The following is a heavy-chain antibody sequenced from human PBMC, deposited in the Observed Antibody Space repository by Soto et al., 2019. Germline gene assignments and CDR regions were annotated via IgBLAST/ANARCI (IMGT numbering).Heavy chain of an antibody. D-gene: IGHD2-21*02. V-gene: IGHV1-69*13. CDR3: ARAYCGGDCYSYNWFDP. Sequence: ASVKVSCKASGGTFSSYAISWVRQAPGQGLEWMGGIIPIFGTANYAQKFQGRVTITADESTSTAYMELSSLRSEDTAVYYCARAYCGGDCYSYNWFDPWSQGTLVTVSS. J-gene: IGHJ5*02. CDR2: IIPIFGTA. CDR1: GGTFSSYA.